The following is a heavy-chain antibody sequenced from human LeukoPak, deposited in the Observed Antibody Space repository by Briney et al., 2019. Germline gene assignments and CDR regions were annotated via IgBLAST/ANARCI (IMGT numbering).Heavy chain of an antibody. Sequence: GRSLTLSCAASGFTFSSYAMHWLRQAPGKGLEWVAVISYDGSNKYYADSVKGRFTISRDNSKNTLYLQMNSLRAEDTAVYYCARDSSGWYDYWGQGTLVSVSS. J-gene: IGHJ4*02. CDR3: ARDSSGWYDY. V-gene: IGHV3-30-3*01. CDR1: GFTFSSYA. CDR2: ISYDGSNK. D-gene: IGHD6-19*01.